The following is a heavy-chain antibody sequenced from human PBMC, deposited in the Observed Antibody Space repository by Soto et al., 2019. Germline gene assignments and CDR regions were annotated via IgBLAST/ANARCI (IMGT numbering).Heavy chain of an antibody. D-gene: IGHD2-15*01. Sequence: QVQLVESGGGVVQPGRSLRLSCAASGFTFSSYGMHWVRQAPGKGLEWVAVIWNDGSNKYYADSVKGRFTISRDNSKNTLYLQMNSLRAEDTAVYYFARAPGYPLNYFDYWGQGTLVTVSS. CDR2: IWNDGSNK. V-gene: IGHV3-33*01. CDR3: ARAPGYPLNYFDY. J-gene: IGHJ4*02. CDR1: GFTFSSYG.